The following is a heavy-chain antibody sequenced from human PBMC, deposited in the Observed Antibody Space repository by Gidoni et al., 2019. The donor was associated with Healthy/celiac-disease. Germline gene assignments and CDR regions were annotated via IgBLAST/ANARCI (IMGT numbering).Heavy chain of an antibody. J-gene: IGHJ4*02. CDR2: INPNSGGT. D-gene: IGHD1-26*01. CDR3: ARDRVREGDSGSPLDY. Sequence: QVQLVQSGAEVKKPGASVKVSCKASGYTFTGYYMHWVRQAPVQGLEWMGWINPNSGGTNYAQKFQGRVTMTRDTSISTAYMELSRLRSDDTAVYYCARDRVREGDSGSPLDYWGQGTLVTVSS. CDR1: GYTFTGYY. V-gene: IGHV1-2*02.